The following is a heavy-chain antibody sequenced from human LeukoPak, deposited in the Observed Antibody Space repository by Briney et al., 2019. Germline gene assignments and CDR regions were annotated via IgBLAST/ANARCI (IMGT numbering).Heavy chain of an antibody. J-gene: IGHJ4*02. V-gene: IGHV1-69*05. Sequence: SVKVSCKASGGSFSSYAISWLRQAPGQGLEWMGRIIPIFGTANYAQKFQGRVTITTDESTSTAYMELSSLRSEDTAVYYCARDRGAAAGTRYFDYWGQGTLVTVSS. D-gene: IGHD6-13*01. CDR3: ARDRGAAAGTRYFDY. CDR2: IIPIFGTA. CDR1: GGSFSSYA.